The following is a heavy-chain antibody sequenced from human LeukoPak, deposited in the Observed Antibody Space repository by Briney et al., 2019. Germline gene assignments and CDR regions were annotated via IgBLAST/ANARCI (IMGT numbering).Heavy chain of an antibody. CDR1: GGSISSSSYY. CDR3: VIPSGYYPSY. V-gene: IGHV4-39*01. Sequence: SETLSLTCTVSGGSISSSSYYWGWIRQPPGKGLEWIGSIYYSGSTYYSPSLKSRVTISVDTSKNQFSLKLSSVTAADTAVYYCVIPSGYYPSYWGQGTLVTVSS. D-gene: IGHD3-22*01. J-gene: IGHJ4*02. CDR2: IYYSGST.